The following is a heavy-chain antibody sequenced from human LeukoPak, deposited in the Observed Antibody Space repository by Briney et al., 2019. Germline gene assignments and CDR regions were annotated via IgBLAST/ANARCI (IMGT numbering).Heavy chain of an antibody. Sequence: SETLSLTCSVSGGSISSSYWSWIRQAPGKGPEWIGYIVYTGSNDYSPSLKSRVTISVDTSKNQFSLRVNSVTAADTAVYYCARAIYSRAWYASDIWGQGTVVTVSA. CDR2: IVYTGSN. CDR1: GGSISSSY. V-gene: IGHV4-59*01. D-gene: IGHD6-19*01. J-gene: IGHJ3*02. CDR3: ARAIYSRAWYASDI.